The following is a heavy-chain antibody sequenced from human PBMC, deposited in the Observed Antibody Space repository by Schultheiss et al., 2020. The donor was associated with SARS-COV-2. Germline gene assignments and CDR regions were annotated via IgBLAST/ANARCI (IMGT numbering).Heavy chain of an antibody. D-gene: IGHD1-14*01. V-gene: IGHV1-46*01. CDR1: GYTFTNYY. Sequence: ASVKVSCKASGYTFTNYYMHWVRQAPGHGLEWMGIINPTGGSTTYSQRFQGRVTMTRDTSTSTACMELRGLRSDDTAVYYCARDSPRILGNYYYYAMDVWGQGTTVTVSS. CDR3: ARDSPRILGNYYYYAMDV. J-gene: IGHJ6*02. CDR2: INPTGGST.